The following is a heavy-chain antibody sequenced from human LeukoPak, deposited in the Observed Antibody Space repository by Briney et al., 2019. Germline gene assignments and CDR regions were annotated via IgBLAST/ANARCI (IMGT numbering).Heavy chain of an antibody. CDR3: ARDDAVAGGFLDY. J-gene: IGHJ4*02. Sequence: GGFLRLSCAASGFTFSNYGMTWVRQAPGKGLEWLSFISGGADGIYYADSVKGRFAISRDNSKNTLYLQMNSLRAADTAVYYCARDDAVAGGFLDYWGQGTLVTVSS. CDR2: ISGGADGI. V-gene: IGHV3-23*01. D-gene: IGHD6-19*01. CDR1: GFTFSNYG.